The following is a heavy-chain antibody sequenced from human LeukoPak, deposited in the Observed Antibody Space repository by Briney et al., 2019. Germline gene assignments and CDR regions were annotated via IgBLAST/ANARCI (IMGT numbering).Heavy chain of an antibody. CDR3: STYDSTGSYYSFEY. Sequence: GGSLRLSCAASGFTFSSYSMSWVRQAPGKGLEWVSGISSSGGSTFYADSVKGRFTISRDNSKNTLYLQMNSLRAEDTAIYYCSTYDSTGSYYSFEYWGQGTLVTVSS. CDR1: GFTFSSYS. J-gene: IGHJ4*02. CDR2: ISSSGGST. V-gene: IGHV3-23*01. D-gene: IGHD3-22*01.